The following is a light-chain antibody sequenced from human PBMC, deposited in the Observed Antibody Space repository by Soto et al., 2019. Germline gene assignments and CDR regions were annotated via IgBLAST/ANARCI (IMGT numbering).Light chain of an antibody. CDR2: AAS. V-gene: IGKV1-9*01. CDR3: QQLHTYLLT. CDR1: QAIGTY. Sequence: DIQLTQSPSFLSASIGDSVTITCRASQAIGTYLAWYQQKPGKAPNLLVYAASTLHSGVPSRFSGSGSGTEFTLPITRLQPEDVATYYCQQLHTYLLTFGGGTKVQIK. J-gene: IGKJ4*01.